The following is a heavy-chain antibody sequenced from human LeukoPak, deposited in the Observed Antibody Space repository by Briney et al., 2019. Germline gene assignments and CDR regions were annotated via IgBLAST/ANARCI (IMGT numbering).Heavy chain of an antibody. CDR3: AKGLTDCDFWSGYYSAEEY. CDR2: ISGSGGST. J-gene: IGHJ4*02. Sequence: PGGSLRLSCAASGFTFSSFAMNWVRQAPGKGLEWVSGISGSGGSTYYADSVKGRFTSSRDNSKNTLFLQMNSLRAEDTAVYYCAKGLTDCDFWSGYYSAEEYWGQGTLVTVSS. CDR1: GFTFSSFA. D-gene: IGHD3-3*01. V-gene: IGHV3-23*01.